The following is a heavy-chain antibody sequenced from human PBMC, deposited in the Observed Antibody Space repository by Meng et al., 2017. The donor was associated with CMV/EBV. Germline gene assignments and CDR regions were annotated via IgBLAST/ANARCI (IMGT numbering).Heavy chain of an antibody. CDR1: FTFSSYG. CDR2: ITSTSAFI. D-gene: IGHD4-23*01. CDR3: ARDYVRTAMVTRYYLDY. V-gene: IGHV3-21*01. J-gene: IGHJ4*02. Sequence: FTFSSYGMIWVRQAPGKGLEWLSSITSTSAFIYYADSVKGRFTISRDNAKNSLYLQMNSLRAEDTAVYYCARDYVRTAMVTRYYLDYWGQGTLVTVSS.